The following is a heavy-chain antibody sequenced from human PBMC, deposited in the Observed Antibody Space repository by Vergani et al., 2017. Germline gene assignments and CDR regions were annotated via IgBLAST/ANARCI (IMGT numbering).Heavy chain of an antibody. CDR2: INPHNGVT. J-gene: IGHJ4*02. CDR1: GYTFTDYY. D-gene: IGHD5-18*01. Sequence: QVQLVQSGAAVKKPGASAKVSCKASGYTFTDYYMHWVRQAPGQGLEWMGWINPHNGVTNYAQKFQGRVTMTRDTSISTASMELNRLRSDDTAVYYCARVAFTALALVSFDYWGQGTLVTVSS. V-gene: IGHV1-2*02. CDR3: ARVAFTALALVSFDY.